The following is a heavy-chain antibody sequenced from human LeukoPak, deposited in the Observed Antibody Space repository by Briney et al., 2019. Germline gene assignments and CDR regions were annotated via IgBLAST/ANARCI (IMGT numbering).Heavy chain of an antibody. J-gene: IGHJ4*02. CDR1: GGSISSYY. V-gene: IGHV4-59*12. CDR3: ARDPRETGNYRGVGLFDY. CDR2: IYYSGST. D-gene: IGHD1-7*01. Sequence: SETLSLTCTVSGGSISSYYWSWIRQPPGKGLEWIGYIYYSGSTNYNPSLKSRVTISVDTSKNQFSLKLSSVTAADTAVYYCARDPRETGNYRGVGLFDYWGQGTLVTVSS.